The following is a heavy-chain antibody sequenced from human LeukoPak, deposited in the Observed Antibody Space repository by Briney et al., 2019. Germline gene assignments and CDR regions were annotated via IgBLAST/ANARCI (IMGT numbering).Heavy chain of an antibody. CDR1: GLTFSSYG. D-gene: IGHD5-18*01. CDR2: ISSISSYI. CDR3: ARGPFPHIQLWFDDAFDI. V-gene: IGHV3-21*01. J-gene: IGHJ3*02. Sequence: GGSLRLSCAASGLTFSSYGMNWVRKAPGKGLEWVSSISSISSYIYYADSVKGRFTISRDNAKNSLYLQMNSLRAEDTAVYYCARGPFPHIQLWFDDAFDIWGQGTMVTVSS.